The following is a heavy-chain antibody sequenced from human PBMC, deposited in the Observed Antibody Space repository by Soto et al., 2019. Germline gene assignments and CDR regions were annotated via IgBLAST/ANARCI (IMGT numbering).Heavy chain of an antibody. D-gene: IGHD3-10*01. Sequence: GESLKISCKGSGYSFTSYWIGWVRQMPGKGLEWMGIIYRGDSDTRYSPSFQGQVTISADKSISTAYLQWSSLKASDTAMYYCARPAFYGSGSYWWFDPWGQGTLVTVSS. CDR2: IYRGDSDT. CDR3: ARPAFYGSGSYWWFDP. V-gene: IGHV5-51*01. J-gene: IGHJ5*02. CDR1: GYSFTSYW.